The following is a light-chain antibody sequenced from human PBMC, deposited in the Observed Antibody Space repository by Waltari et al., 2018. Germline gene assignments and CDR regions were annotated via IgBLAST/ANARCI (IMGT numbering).Light chain of an antibody. CDR2: GAS. V-gene: IGKV1-5*01. CDR3: QQYNTYSRT. Sequence: DIQMTQSPSTLSASLGDRVTITCRASQSLSNWLAWYQQKPGKAPKLLIYGASSLESGVPSRFSGSGSGTEFTLTISSLQPDDFATYYCQQYNTYSRTFGQGTTVEVK. CDR1: QSLSNW. J-gene: IGKJ1*01.